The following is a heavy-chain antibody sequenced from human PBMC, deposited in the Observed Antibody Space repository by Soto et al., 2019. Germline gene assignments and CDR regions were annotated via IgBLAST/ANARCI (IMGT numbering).Heavy chain of an antibody. CDR3: ARDFGHGYYLDY. CDR1: GFSLSNYN. CDR2: ITDSSDTV. V-gene: IGHV3-48*02. J-gene: IGHJ4*02. Sequence: GGSLRLSCVASGFSLSNYNMNWVRQAPGKGLEWVSYITDSSDTVHYADSVRGRFTISRDNAESSLYLQMNSLRDEDTAVYFCARDFGHGYYLDYWGRGTLVTVSS. D-gene: IGHD3-3*01.